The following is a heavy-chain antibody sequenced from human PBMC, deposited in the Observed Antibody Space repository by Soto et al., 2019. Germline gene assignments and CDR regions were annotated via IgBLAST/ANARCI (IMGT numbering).Heavy chain of an antibody. CDR3: ARDHAYSYGVDWFDP. D-gene: IGHD5-18*01. CDR2: IYYSGST. Sequence: QVQLQESGPGLVKPSQTLSITCTVSGGSISSGGYYWSWIRQHPGKGLEWIGYIYYSGSTYYNPSLKSRVTISVDTSKNQFSLKLSSVTAADTAVYYCARDHAYSYGVDWFDPWGQGTLVTVSS. CDR1: GGSISSGGYY. V-gene: IGHV4-31*03. J-gene: IGHJ5*02.